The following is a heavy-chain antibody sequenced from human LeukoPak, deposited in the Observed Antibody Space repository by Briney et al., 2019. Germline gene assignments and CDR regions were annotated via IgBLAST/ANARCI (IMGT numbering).Heavy chain of an antibody. CDR3: AKVSKYGDYLYDAFDI. J-gene: IGHJ3*02. Sequence: GGSLRLSCAASGFTFSSYAMSWVRQAPGKGLEWVSAISGSGGSTYYADSVKGRFTISRDNSKNTLYLQMNSLRAEDTAVYYCAKVSKYGDYLYDAFDIWGQGTMVTASS. D-gene: IGHD4-17*01. CDR2: ISGSGGST. V-gene: IGHV3-23*01. CDR1: GFTFSSYA.